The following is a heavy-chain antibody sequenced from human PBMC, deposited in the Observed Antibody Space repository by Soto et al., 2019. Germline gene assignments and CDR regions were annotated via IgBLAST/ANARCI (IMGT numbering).Heavy chain of an antibody. V-gene: IGHV3-NL1*01. J-gene: IGHJ4*02. CDR3: AKGWASGLRGFFDY. CDR2: ITSGGSST. CDR1: GFKFNTFG. D-gene: IGHD3-10*01. Sequence: GGSLRLSCVGSGFKFNTFGMNWVRQAPGRGLEWIAHITSGGSSTYYADSVKGRFNVSRDNSKNTLYLQMDSLRVEDTAIYYCAKGWASGLRGFFDYWGQGALVTVSS.